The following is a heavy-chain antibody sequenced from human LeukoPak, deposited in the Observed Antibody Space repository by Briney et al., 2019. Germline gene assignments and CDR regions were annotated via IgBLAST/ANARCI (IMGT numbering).Heavy chain of an antibody. CDR3: ARALIRIDAFDI. V-gene: IGHV1-8*03. Sequence: ASVKVSCKASGYTFTSYDINWVRQATGQGLEGMGWMNSNSGNTGYAQKFQGRVTFTRDTSIRTAYMELSSLTSEDTAVYYCARALIRIDAFDIWGQGTMVTVSS. J-gene: IGHJ3*02. D-gene: IGHD2-21*01. CDR1: GYTFTSYD. CDR2: MNSNSGNT.